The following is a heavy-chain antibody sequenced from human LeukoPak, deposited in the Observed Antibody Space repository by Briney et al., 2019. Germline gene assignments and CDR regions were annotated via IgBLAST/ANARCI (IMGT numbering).Heavy chain of an antibody. J-gene: IGHJ4*02. V-gene: IGHV3-13*04. CDR1: GFTSSAYD. Sequence: HPGGSLRPSCAASGFTSSAYDMHWVRQITGGGLEWVSTSGTVGDTFYSDSVKGRFTISRENAKNSVHLQMNSLRVEDSAIYFCVRAAMPYIINGRRFDYWGQGTLVTVSS. CDR3: VRAAMPYIINGRRFDY. CDR2: SGTVGDT. D-gene: IGHD2-2*01.